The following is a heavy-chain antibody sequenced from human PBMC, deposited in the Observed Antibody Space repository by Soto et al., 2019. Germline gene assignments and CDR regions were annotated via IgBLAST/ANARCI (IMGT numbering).Heavy chain of an antibody. D-gene: IGHD3-16*01. V-gene: IGHV1-2*02. CDR2: IDPRSGAS. CDR3: ARDNYGPLHY. J-gene: IGHJ4*02. CDR1: GYPFTDLY. Sequence: ASVKVSCKPSGYPFTDLYIHWVRQAPGLGLEWMGWIDPRSGASRKTQRFQGRFTMTRDTSTNTVYMELSSLRSDDTAVYFCARDNYGPLHYCGQGTLVTVS.